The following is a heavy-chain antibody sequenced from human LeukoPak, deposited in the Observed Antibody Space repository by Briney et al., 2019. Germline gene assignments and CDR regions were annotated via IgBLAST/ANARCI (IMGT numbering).Heavy chain of an antibody. Sequence: PSETLSLTCTVSGFSIISTYYWGWIRQPPGKGLEWVSAISGSGGSTYYADSVKGRFTISRDNSKNTLYLQMNSLRAEDTAVYYCAKTGSGSYDVAADPREYYFDYWGQGTLVTVSS. CDR2: ISGSGGST. D-gene: IGHD3-10*01. V-gene: IGHV3-23*01. CDR1: GFSIISTYY. J-gene: IGHJ4*02. CDR3: AKTGSGSYDVAADPREYYFDY.